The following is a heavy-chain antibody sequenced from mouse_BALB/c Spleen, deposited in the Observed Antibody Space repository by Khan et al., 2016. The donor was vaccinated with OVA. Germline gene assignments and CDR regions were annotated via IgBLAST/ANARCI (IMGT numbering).Heavy chain of an antibody. Sequence: VQLLETGPGLVAPSQSLSITCTVSGFSLTSYGVHWVRQPPGNGLEWLGVIWAGGSTNYNSALMSRLSISKDNSKSQVFLEMNSLQTDDTAMYYCARLEDIWGQGTTLTVSS. CDR3: ARLEDI. V-gene: IGHV2-9*02. D-gene: IGHD1-3*01. CDR1: GFSLTSYG. J-gene: IGHJ2*01. CDR2: IWAGGST.